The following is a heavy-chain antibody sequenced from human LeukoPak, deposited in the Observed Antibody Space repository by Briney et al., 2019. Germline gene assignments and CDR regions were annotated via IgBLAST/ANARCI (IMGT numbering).Heavy chain of an antibody. J-gene: IGHJ4*02. Sequence: GGSLRLSCAASGFTFSTYTMYWVRHPPGKRLEWVSIIGSSGGGIHYADSVKGRYTISRDNSKNALYLQMNSLRVEDTAVYYCAIDPNWGTHSWGQGVLVTASS. CDR1: GFTFSTYT. CDR3: AIDPNWGTHS. CDR2: IGSSGGGI. D-gene: IGHD7-27*01. V-gene: IGHV3-23*01.